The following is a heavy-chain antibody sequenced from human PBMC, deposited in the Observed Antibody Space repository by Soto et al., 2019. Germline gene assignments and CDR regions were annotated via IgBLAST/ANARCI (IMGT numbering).Heavy chain of an antibody. CDR1: GYTFTSYG. V-gene: IGHV1-18*01. CDR2: ISAYNGNT. CDR3: ARGGLERFLEWLLPLAI. Sequence: QVQLVQSGAEVKKPGASVKVSCTAAGYTFTSYGISWVRQAPGQGLEWMGWISAYNGNTNYAQKLQGRVTMTTDTSTSTAYMELRSLRSDDTAVYYCARGGLERFLEWLLPLAIWGQGTMVTVSS. D-gene: IGHD3-3*01. J-gene: IGHJ3*02.